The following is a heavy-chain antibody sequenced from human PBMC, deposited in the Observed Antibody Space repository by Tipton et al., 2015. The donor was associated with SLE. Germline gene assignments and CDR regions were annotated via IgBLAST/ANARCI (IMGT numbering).Heavy chain of an antibody. CDR2: INHSGGT. CDR3: ARVKWRRAFDL. CDR1: GGSFSSYN. V-gene: IGHV4-34*01. J-gene: IGHJ3*01. Sequence: TLSLTCAVHGGSFSSYNWSWIRQPPGEGLEWIGEINHSGGTNYTVSLKSRVTISVDTSMNQFSLNLSSVTAADTAVYYCARVKWRRAFDLWGQGTMVTVSS. D-gene: IGHD2-8*01.